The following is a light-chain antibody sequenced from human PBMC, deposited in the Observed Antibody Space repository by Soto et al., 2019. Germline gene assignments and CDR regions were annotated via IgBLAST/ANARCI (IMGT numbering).Light chain of an antibody. CDR3: QQYENLPPT. CDR2: WAS. Sequence: DTVLTQSPDSLAVSLGERATINCRSSQSVLYSGNNRNYLAWYQQKPGQPPKLLINWASTRESGVPDRFSGSGSGTDFTLTINSLQPEDVATYYCQQYENLPPTSGGGTRVQIK. V-gene: IGKV4-1*01. J-gene: IGKJ4*01. CDR1: QSVLYSGNNRNY.